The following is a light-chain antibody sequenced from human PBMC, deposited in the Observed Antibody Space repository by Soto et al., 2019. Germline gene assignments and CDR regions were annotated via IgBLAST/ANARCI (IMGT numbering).Light chain of an antibody. J-gene: IGKJ4*01. V-gene: IGKV1-5*03. Sequence: DIQMTQSPSALSASVGDRVTITCRASQSVSSWLTWYQQKPGKAPKILIYKASSLESGVPSRFSGSGSGTEFTLTISSLQPDDFATYYCQQYNSYPLTFGGGTKVRSN. CDR2: KAS. CDR3: QQYNSYPLT. CDR1: QSVSSW.